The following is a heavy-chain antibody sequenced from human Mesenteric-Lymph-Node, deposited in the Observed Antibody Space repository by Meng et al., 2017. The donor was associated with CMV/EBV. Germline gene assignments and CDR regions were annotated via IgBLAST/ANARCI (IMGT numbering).Heavy chain of an antibody. CDR3: ARASVEGGRNYFDY. V-gene: IGHV1-8*01. D-gene: IGHD3-16*01. Sequence: ASVKVSCKASGYTFTSYDINWVRQATGQGLEWMGWMNPNSGNTGYAQKFQGRVTITADKSTSTAYMELSSLRSEDTAVYYCARASVEGGRNYFDYWGQGTLVTVSS. CDR1: GYTFTSYD. CDR2: MNPNSGNT. J-gene: IGHJ4*02.